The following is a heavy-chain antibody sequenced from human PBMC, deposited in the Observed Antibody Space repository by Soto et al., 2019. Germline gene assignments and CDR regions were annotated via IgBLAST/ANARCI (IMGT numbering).Heavy chain of an antibody. J-gene: IGHJ6*03. Sequence: SETLSLTCTVSGGSISSYYWSWIRQPPGKGLEWIGYIYYSGSTNYNPSLKSRVTISVDTSKNQFSLKLSSVTAADTAVYYCARHSGTSYDFWSGPYYYYYMDVWGKGTTVTVSS. V-gene: IGHV4-59*08. CDR1: GGSISSYY. CDR2: IYYSGST. D-gene: IGHD3-3*01. CDR3: ARHSGTSYDFWSGPYYYYYMDV.